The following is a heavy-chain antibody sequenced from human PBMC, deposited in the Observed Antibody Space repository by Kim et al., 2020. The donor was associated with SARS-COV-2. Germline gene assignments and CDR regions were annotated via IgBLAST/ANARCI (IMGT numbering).Heavy chain of an antibody. V-gene: IGHV1-24*01. CDR3: ETGPPYYYESGNYNWFDP. Sequence: ASVKVSCKVSGYTLTELSMHWVRQAPGKGLEWMGGFDPEDGETIYAQKFQGRVTMTEDTSTDTAYMELSSLRSEDTAVYYCETGPPYYYESGNYNWFDPWAQGPLVTVSS. D-gene: IGHD3-10*01. J-gene: IGHJ5*01. CDR1: GYTLTELS. CDR2: FDPEDGET.